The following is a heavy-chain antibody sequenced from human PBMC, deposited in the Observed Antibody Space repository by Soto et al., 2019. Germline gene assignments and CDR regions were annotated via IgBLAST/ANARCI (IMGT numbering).Heavy chain of an antibody. J-gene: IGHJ5*02. D-gene: IGHD2-21*02. CDR3: AREGPGGGDTYNWFDP. CDR2: IIPIFGTA. V-gene: IGHV1-69*01. Sequence: QVQLVQSGVEVKKPGSSVKVSCKASGGTFSSYAISWVRQAPGQGLEWMGGIIPIFGTANYAQKFPGRVTINADESTSTASMELSSLRSEDTAVYYCAREGPGGGDTYNWFDPWGQGTLVTVSS. CDR1: GGTFSSYA.